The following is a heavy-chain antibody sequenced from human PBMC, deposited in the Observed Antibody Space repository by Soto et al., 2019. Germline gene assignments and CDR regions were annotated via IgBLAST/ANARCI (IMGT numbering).Heavy chain of an antibody. V-gene: IGHV5-51*01. CDR3: ARGGVSTRTFDY. CDR1: GYNFAGYW. D-gene: IGHD3-3*01. CDR2: IYPSDSDT. Sequence: PGESLKISCNGSGYNFAGYWIAWVRQMPGKGLELMGIIYPSDSDTRYRPSFQGQVTISADKSISSAYLQWSSLRASDTAMYYCARGGVSTRTFDYWGQGTPVTV. J-gene: IGHJ4*02.